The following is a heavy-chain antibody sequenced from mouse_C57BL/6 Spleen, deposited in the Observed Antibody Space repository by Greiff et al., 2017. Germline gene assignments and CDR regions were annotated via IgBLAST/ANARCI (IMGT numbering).Heavy chain of an antibody. Sequence: EVQLVESGGDLVKPGGSLKLSCAASGFTFSSYGMSWVRQTPDKRLEWVATISSGGSYTYYPDSVKGRFTISRDNAKNTLYLQMSSLKSEDTAMAYCDRPSYYSSYYIDYWGQGTSLTVSS. V-gene: IGHV5-6*01. CDR1: GFTFSSYG. D-gene: IGHD2-12*01. CDR2: ISSGGSYT. J-gene: IGHJ2*02. CDR3: DRPSYYSSYYIDY.